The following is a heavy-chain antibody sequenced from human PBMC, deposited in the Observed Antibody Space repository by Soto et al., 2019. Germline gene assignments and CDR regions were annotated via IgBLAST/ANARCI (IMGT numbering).Heavy chain of an antibody. Sequence: SLRLSCAASGFTFSSYWMSWVRQAPGKGLEWVANIKQDGSEKYYVDSVKGRFTISRDNAKNSLYLQMNSLRAEDTAVYYCARGDYYDSSGRFNFDYWGQGTLVTVSS. J-gene: IGHJ4*02. CDR2: IKQDGSEK. D-gene: IGHD3-22*01. CDR1: GFTFSSYW. CDR3: ARGDYYDSSGRFNFDY. V-gene: IGHV3-7*04.